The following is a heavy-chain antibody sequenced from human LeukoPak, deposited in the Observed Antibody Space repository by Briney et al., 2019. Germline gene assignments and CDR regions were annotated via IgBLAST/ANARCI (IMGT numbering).Heavy chain of an antibody. J-gene: IGHJ4*02. V-gene: IGHV3-53*01. CDR2: IYSGGST. CDR3: AKYRGWLQTDYFDY. Sequence: PGGSLRLSCAASGFTVSSNYMSWVRQAPGKGLEWVSVIYSGGSTYYADSVKGRFTISRDNSKNTLYLQMNSLRAEDTAIYYCAKYRGWLQTDYFDYWGQGTLVTVSS. D-gene: IGHD5-24*01. CDR1: GFTVSSNY.